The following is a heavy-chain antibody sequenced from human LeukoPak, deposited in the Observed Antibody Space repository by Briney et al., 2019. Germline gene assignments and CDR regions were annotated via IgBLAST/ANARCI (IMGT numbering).Heavy chain of an antibody. CDR1: GGSISSYY. CDR2: IYYSGST. Sequence: SETLSLTCTVSGGSISSYYWSWIRQPPGKGLEWIGYIYYSGSTNYNPSLKSRVTISVDTSKNQFSLKLTSVTAADTAVYYCARAPITMVRGVISYFDYWGQGTLVTVSS. J-gene: IGHJ4*02. V-gene: IGHV4-59*08. D-gene: IGHD3-10*01. CDR3: ARAPITMVRGVISYFDY.